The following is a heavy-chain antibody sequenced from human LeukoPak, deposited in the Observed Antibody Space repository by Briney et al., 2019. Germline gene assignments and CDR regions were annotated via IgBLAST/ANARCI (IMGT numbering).Heavy chain of an antibody. CDR2: TYYRSKWYN. V-gene: IGHV6-1*01. CDR1: GDSVSSNSAA. Sequence: SQTLSLTCAISGDSVSSNSAAWNRFRQSPSRGLEWLGRTYYRSKWYNLSEVSVKHRITISPDTSRNQFSLQLNSVTPEDTAVYYCVREGGYGILGYWAQG. CDR3: VREGGYGILGY. D-gene: IGHD5-18*01. J-gene: IGHJ4*02.